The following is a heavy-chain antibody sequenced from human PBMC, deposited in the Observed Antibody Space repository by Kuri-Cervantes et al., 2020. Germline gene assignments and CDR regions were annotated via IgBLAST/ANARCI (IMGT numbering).Heavy chain of an antibody. J-gene: IGHJ5*02. V-gene: IGHV3-30-3*01. CDR2: ISYDGSNK. CDR1: GFTFSSYA. Sequence: GESLKISCAASGFTFSSYAMHWVRQAPGKGLEWVAVISYDGSNKYYADSVKGRFTISRDNSKNTLYLQMNSLRAEDTAVYYCARDLPLKYSRSWYETENWFDPWGQGTLVTVSS. CDR3: ARDLPLKYSRSWYETENWFDP. D-gene: IGHD6-13*01.